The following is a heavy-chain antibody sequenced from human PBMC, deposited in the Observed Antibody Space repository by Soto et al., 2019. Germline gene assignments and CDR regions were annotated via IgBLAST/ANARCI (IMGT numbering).Heavy chain of an antibody. CDR3: ARDNYGSGSYYENWFDP. V-gene: IGHV4-31*03. Sequence: QVQLQESGPGLVKPSQTLSLTCTVSGGSISSGGYYWSWIRQHPGKGLEWIGYIYYSGSTYYNPSLKSRVTISVDTSKNQFSLKLSSVTAADTAVYYCARDNYGSGSYYENWFDPWGQGTLVTVSS. CDR2: IYYSGST. CDR1: GGSISSGGYY. J-gene: IGHJ5*02. D-gene: IGHD3-10*01.